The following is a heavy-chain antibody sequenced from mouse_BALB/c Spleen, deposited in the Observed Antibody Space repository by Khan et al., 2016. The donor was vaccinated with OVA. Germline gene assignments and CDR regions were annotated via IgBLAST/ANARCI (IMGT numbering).Heavy chain of an antibody. CDR3: ARAGYGGFAY. CDR1: GFTFSDYY. D-gene: IGHD1-1*02. CDR2: ISDGGSST. Sequence: EVELVESGGGLVKPGGSLKLSCAASGFTFSDYYMYWVRQTPEKRLEWVATISDGGSSTYYPDSVKGRFTISRDNAKNNLYLQMNSLKSDETAMYYCARAGYGGFAYWGQGTLVTVSA. J-gene: IGHJ3*01. V-gene: IGHV5-4*02.